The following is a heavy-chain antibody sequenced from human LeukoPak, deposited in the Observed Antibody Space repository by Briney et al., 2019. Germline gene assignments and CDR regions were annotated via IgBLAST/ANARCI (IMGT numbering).Heavy chain of an antibody. CDR1: GFTFSSYE. Sequence: GGSLRLSCAASGFTFSSYEMNWVRQAPGKGLEWVSYISSSGSTIYYADSVKGRFTISRDNAKNSLYLQMNSLRAEDTAVYYCARVHRVGASFYYFDYWGQGTLVTVSS. V-gene: IGHV3-48*03. CDR2: ISSSGSTI. J-gene: IGHJ4*02. CDR3: ARVHRVGASFYYFDY. D-gene: IGHD1-26*01.